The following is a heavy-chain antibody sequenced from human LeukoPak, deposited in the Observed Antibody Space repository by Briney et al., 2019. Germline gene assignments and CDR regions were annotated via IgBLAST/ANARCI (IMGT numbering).Heavy chain of an antibody. D-gene: IGHD6-13*01. CDR2: ISSSSSYI. CDR3: ARGQGSWYPTHPYYFDY. J-gene: IGHJ4*02. CDR1: GFTFSSYS. Sequence: GGSLRLSCAASGFTFSSYSMNWVRQAPGKGLEWVSSISSSSSYIYYADSVKGRFTISRDNAKNSLYLQMNSLRAEDTAVYYCARGQGSWYPTHPYYFDYWGQGTLVTVSS. V-gene: IGHV3-21*01.